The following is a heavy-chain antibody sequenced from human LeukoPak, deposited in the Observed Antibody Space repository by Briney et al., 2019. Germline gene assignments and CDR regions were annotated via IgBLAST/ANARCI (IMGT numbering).Heavy chain of an antibody. CDR2: IYYSGST. D-gene: IGHD6-13*01. Sequence: SETLSLTCTVSGGSVSSYYWSWIRQPPGKGLEWIGYIYYSGSTNYNPSLKSRVTISVDTSKNQFSLKLSSVTAADTAVYYCARLGIAAAGNVHYYYYGMDVWGQGTTVTVSS. J-gene: IGHJ6*02. CDR1: GGSVSSYY. CDR3: ARLGIAAAGNVHYYYYGMDV. V-gene: IGHV4-59*08.